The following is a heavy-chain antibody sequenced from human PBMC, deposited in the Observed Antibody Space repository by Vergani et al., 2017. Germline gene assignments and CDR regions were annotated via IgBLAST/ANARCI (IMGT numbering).Heavy chain of an antibody. CDR3: ARDLMGGGL. V-gene: IGHV1-2*02. CDR2: INPNSGGT. Sequence: VQLVESGGGLVQPGASVKVSCKASGYTFTGYYMHWVRQAPGQGLEWMGWINPNSGGTNYAQKFQGRVTMTRDTSISTAYMELSRLRSDDTAVYYCARDLMGGGLWGQGTLVTVSS. J-gene: IGHJ4*02. D-gene: IGHD1-26*01. CDR1: GYTFTGYY.